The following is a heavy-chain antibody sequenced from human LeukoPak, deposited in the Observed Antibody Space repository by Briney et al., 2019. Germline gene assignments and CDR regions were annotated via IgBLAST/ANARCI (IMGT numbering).Heavy chain of an antibody. CDR1: GFTFSSYA. D-gene: IGHD6-13*01. CDR2: ISSNGGST. Sequence: PGGSLRLSYAASGFTFSSYAMPWVRQAPGKGLEYVSAISSNGGSTYYANSVKGRFTISRDNSKNTLYLQMGSLRAEDMAVYYCARDVGPAYSSSWQWFDPWGQGTLVTVSS. V-gene: IGHV3-64*01. CDR3: ARDVGPAYSSSWQWFDP. J-gene: IGHJ5*02.